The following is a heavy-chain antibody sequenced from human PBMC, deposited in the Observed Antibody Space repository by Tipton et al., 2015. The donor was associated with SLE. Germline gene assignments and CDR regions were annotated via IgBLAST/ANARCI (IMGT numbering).Heavy chain of an antibody. CDR2: ISYSGAT. CDR3: ARDRDIVLEPVPIPPAFDI. J-gene: IGHJ3*02. V-gene: IGHV4-38-2*02. Sequence: TLSLTCNVSVYSISSSHWWGWIRQPPGKGLEWIASISYSGATYYNPSLKSRVIISLDTSRNHFSLKLTSVTAADTAVYFCARDRDIVLEPVPIPPAFDIWGQGTTVTVSS. D-gene: IGHD2-8*02. CDR1: VYSISSSHW.